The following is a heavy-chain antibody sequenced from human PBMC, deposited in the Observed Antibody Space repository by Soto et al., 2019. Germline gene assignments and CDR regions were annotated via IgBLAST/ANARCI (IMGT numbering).Heavy chain of an antibody. CDR1: GFTFSDYY. CDR2: ISSSGSTI. CDR3: ARDRAQFFWSGYYLSWFDP. D-gene: IGHD3-3*01. V-gene: IGHV3-11*01. Sequence: QVQLVESGGGLVKPGGSLRLSCAASGFTFSDYYMSWIRQAPGKGLEWVSYISSSGSTIYYADSVKGRFTISRDNGKNSLYRQMNSLRADDTAVYYCARDRAQFFWSGYYLSWFDPWGQGTLVTVSS. J-gene: IGHJ5*02.